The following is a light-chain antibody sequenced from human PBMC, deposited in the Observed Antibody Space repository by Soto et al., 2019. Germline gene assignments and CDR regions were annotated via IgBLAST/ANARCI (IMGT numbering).Light chain of an antibody. J-gene: IGKJ1*01. CDR3: QQDNNWWT. CDR1: QSVSSS. Sequence: EVVMTQSPATLSLSPGERATLSCRASQSVSSSLAWYQQKPGQAPRLLIYGAATRAAGIPDRFSGSGSETEFTLTISSLQAEDFEIYYCQQDNNWWTFGKGTKVEIK. V-gene: IGKV3-15*01. CDR2: GAA.